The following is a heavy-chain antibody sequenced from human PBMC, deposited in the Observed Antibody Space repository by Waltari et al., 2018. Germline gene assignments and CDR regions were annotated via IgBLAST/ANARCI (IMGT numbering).Heavy chain of an antibody. V-gene: IGHV3-23*04. D-gene: IGHD1-26*01. CDR3: AKTLSDPSVGGLDV. Sequence: VQLVESGGGLVQTGGSLRLSCEASGFTFGRSAMTWVRQVPGKGLEWLSAMSGGGGSTYYADSVQGRFIISRDPSKNTLFLQLNSLRVEDTAVYFCAKTLSDPSVGGLDVWGQGTPVTVSS. CDR2: MSGGGGST. CDR1: GFTFGRSA. J-gene: IGHJ6*02.